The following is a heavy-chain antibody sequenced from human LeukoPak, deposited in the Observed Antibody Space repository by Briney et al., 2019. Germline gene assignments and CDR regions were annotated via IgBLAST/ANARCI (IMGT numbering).Heavy chain of an antibody. Sequence: AGGSLRLSCAASGFTVSNNYMSWVRQAPGKGLEWVSVIYSGGRTYYADSVKGRFTISRDNSKNTLYLQMNSLRAEDTAVYYCAKDPQRSSGYYYEVDYWGQGTLVTVSS. J-gene: IGHJ4*02. V-gene: IGHV3-53*01. D-gene: IGHD3-22*01. CDR3: AKDPQRSSGYYYEVDY. CDR1: GFTVSNNY. CDR2: IYSGGRT.